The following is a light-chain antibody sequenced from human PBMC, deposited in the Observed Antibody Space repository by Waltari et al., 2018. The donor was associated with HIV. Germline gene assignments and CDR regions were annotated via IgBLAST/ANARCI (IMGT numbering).Light chain of an antibody. J-gene: IGLJ3*02. Sequence: SVLTPPPSLSVAPGQPVTTSSPGSNSTLGAGYDLHWYQKLPGTAPKLLIEVNNNRPSGVPDRFSGSKSGKAASLTITGLQAEDEADYYCQSYDSTLSGVFGGGTKLTVL. CDR1: NSTLGAGYD. CDR2: VNN. CDR3: QSYDSTLSGV. V-gene: IGLV1-40*01.